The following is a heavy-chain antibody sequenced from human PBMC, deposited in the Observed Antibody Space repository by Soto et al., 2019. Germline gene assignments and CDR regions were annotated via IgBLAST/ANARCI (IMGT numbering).Heavy chain of an antibody. J-gene: IGHJ4*02. V-gene: IGHV3-21*01. CDR3: ASSGWYPRYFDY. CDR1: GFTFSSYS. Sequence: EVQLVESGGGLVKPGGSLRLSCAASGFTFSSYSMNWVRQAPGKGLEWVSFISSSSSYIYYADSVKGRFTISRDNAKNSLYLQMNSLRAEDTAVYYCASSGWYPRYFDYWGQGTLVTVSS. D-gene: IGHD6-19*01. CDR2: ISSSSSYI.